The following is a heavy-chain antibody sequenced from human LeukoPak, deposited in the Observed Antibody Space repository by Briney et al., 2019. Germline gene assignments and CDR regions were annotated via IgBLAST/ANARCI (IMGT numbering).Heavy chain of an antibody. Sequence: SETLSLTCTVSGGSISSYYWSWIRQPPGKGLEWIGYIYYSGSTNYNPSLKSRVTISVDTSKNQFSLKLSSVTAADTAVYYCARTRSPPYCSSTSCYEVQLMDVWGKRTTVTVSS. V-gene: IGHV4-59*01. D-gene: IGHD2-2*01. CDR2: IYYSGST. CDR1: GGSISSYY. CDR3: ARTRSPPYCSSTSCYEVQLMDV. J-gene: IGHJ6*04.